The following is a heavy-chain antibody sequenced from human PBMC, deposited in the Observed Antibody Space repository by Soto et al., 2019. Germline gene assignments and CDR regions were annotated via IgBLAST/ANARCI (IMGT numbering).Heavy chain of an antibody. CDR1: GFTFSSCT. CDR2: ISPSSGHI. D-gene: IGHD2-15*01. Sequence: EVHLVESGGGLVKPGGSLRLSCAVSGFTFSSCTMKWVRQAPGKGLEWVSSISPSSGHIYYADSVKGRFTIARDNAKNSLFLQMNSLRGEDTAVDYCSGCSGGACHKNYGMDVGGQGTAVTVSS. J-gene: IGHJ6*02. V-gene: IGHV3-21*06. CDR3: SGCSGGACHKNYGMDV.